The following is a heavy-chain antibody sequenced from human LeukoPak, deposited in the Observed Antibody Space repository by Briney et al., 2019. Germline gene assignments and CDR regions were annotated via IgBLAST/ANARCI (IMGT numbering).Heavy chain of an antibody. CDR1: GFTFSSYA. D-gene: IGHD2-21*02. Sequence: QPGRSLRLSCAASGFTFSSYAVHWVRQAPGKGLEWVAVISYDGSNKYYADSVKGRFTISRDNSKNTLYLQMNSLRAEDTAVYYCSAQGGLQQASSFDYWGQGTLVTVSS. V-gene: IGHV3-30*01. CDR3: SAQGGLQQASSFDY. CDR2: ISYDGSNK. J-gene: IGHJ4*02.